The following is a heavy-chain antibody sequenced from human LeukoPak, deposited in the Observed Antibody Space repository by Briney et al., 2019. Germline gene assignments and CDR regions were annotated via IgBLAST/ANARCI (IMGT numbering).Heavy chain of an antibody. V-gene: IGHV5-51*01. Sequence: GESLKISCKGSGYSFTSYWIGWVRQMPGKGLEWMGIIYPGDSDTRYSPSFQGRVTISADKSISTAYLQWSSLKASDTAMYYCARPGRVVGATKGAFDIWGQGTMVTVSS. D-gene: IGHD1-26*01. CDR3: ARPGRVVGATKGAFDI. J-gene: IGHJ3*02. CDR1: GYSFTSYW. CDR2: IYPGDSDT.